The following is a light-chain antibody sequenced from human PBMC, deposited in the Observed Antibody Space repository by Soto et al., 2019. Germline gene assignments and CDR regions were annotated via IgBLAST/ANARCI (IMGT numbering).Light chain of an antibody. V-gene: IGKV3-20*01. Sequence: EIVLTQSPGTLSLSPGERATPSCRASHSVSSSYLAWYQQKPGQAPRLLIYAASNRATGIPDRFSGSGSGTDFTLTISRLEPEDFAVYYCQQHGSSPPWTFAQGTKVEIK. CDR1: HSVSSSY. J-gene: IGKJ1*01. CDR2: AAS. CDR3: QQHGSSPPWT.